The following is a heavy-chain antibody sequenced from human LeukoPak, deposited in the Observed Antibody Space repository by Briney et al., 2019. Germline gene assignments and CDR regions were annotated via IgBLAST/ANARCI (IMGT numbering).Heavy chain of an antibody. D-gene: IGHD3-22*01. V-gene: IGHV1-18*01. CDR1: GYTFTSYG. CDR2: ISGYNGYT. Sequence: GASVKVSCKASGYTFTSYGISWVRQAPGQGPEWMGWISGYNGYTKNVQKFQGRVTMITDTSTSTAYMELRSLRSDDTAVYYCARDLTHRRNYDTSGNQIVPAFWGQGTLVTVSS. CDR3: ARDLTHRRNYDTSGNQIVPAF. J-gene: IGHJ4*02.